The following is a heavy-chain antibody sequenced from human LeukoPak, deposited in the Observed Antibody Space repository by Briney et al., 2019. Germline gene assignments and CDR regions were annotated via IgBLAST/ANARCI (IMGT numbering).Heavy chain of an antibody. V-gene: IGHV3-30*18. D-gene: IGHD1-26*01. Sequence: GGPLRLSCAASGFTFSNYDIHWVRQAPGKGLEWVAVISYDGSNKKFADSVKGRFTASRDNSKNILYLQMNGLRAEDTAVYYCAKEVGHNYYYYGMDVWGQGTTVTVSS. CDR3: AKEVGHNYYYYGMDV. CDR2: ISYDGSNK. J-gene: IGHJ6*02. CDR1: GFTFSNYD.